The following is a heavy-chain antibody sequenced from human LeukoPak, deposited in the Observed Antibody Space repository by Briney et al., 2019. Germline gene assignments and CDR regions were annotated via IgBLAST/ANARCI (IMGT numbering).Heavy chain of an antibody. J-gene: IGHJ4*02. V-gene: IGHV3-23*01. D-gene: IGHD2-15*01. CDR3: AKGRALEVVAAFNY. CDR2: ISGSGVNT. Sequence: AGGSLRLSCAASGFTFSNYAMSWVRQAPGRGLEWVSTISGSGVNTYYADSVKGRFTISRDNSKNTLYLQMNSLRADDTAIYYCAKGRALEVVAAFNYWGQGTVVTASS. CDR1: GFTFSNYA.